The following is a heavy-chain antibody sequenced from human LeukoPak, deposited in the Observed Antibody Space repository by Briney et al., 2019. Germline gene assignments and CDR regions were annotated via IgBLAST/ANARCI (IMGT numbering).Heavy chain of an antibody. J-gene: IGHJ4*02. CDR1: GYSSPSYC. CDR2: IYPGDSDT. D-gene: IGHD3-10*01. CDR3: ARTDCGSGSPLDY. Sequence: GESLKISCKGSGYSSPSYCIAWVRQMPGKGLEWMGIIYPGDSDTRYSPSFQGQVTISADKSINTGYLQWTSLKASDTAMYYCARTDCGSGSPLDYWGQGTLVTVSS. V-gene: IGHV5-51*01.